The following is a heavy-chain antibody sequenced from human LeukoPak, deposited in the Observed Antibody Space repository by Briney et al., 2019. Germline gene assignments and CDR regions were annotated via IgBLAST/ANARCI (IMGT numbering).Heavy chain of an antibody. CDR2: ISSSSSTI. V-gene: IGHV3-48*02. CDR1: GFTFSSYE. Sequence: GGSLRLSCAASGFTFSSYEMNWVRQAPGKGLEWVSYISSSSSTIYYADSVKGRFTISRDNAKNSLYLQMNSLRDEDTAVYYCARDLGDYVWGSPVDYWGQGTLVTVSS. D-gene: IGHD3-16*01. CDR3: ARDLGDYVWGSPVDY. J-gene: IGHJ4*02.